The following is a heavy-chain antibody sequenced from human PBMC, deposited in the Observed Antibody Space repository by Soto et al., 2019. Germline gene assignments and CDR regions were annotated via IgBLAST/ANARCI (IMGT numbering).Heavy chain of an antibody. CDR1: GYTFTSYY. D-gene: IGHD3-9*01. J-gene: IGHJ4*02. CDR2: INPSDGKT. V-gene: IGHV1-46*01. Sequence: ASVKVSCKASGYTFTSYYMHWVRQAPGQGLEWMGSINPSDGKTSYAQKFQGRVTMTGDTSTDTAYMELSSLRSEDTAVYYCATNHPYYFDWLCYWGQGTLVTVSS. CDR3: ATNHPYYFDWLCY.